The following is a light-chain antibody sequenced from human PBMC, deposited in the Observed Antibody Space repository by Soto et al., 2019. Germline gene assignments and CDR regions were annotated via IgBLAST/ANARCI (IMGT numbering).Light chain of an antibody. CDR2: GSS. CDR3: QSYDSSLSVLYV. J-gene: IGLJ1*01. Sequence: QSVLTQPPSVSWAPGQRVSISCTGSSSNIGAGYDVHWFQQLPGTAPKLLIYGSSNRPSGVPDRFSGSKSGTSASLAITGLQAEDEADYYCQSYDSSLSVLYVFGTGTKLTVL. CDR1: SSNIGAGYD. V-gene: IGLV1-40*01.